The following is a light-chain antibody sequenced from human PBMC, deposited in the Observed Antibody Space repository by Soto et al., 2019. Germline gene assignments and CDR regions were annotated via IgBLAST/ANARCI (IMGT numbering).Light chain of an antibody. Sequence: EVVLTQSPATLSLSAGERASLSCRASQAVGSLIAWYQQKPGQPPRLLIYDASNRATGIPARFSGSGSGTDFVLTISSLEPEDFAVYYCHQRRSWPMTFGQGTRLEIK. J-gene: IGKJ5*01. CDR1: QAVGSL. V-gene: IGKV3-11*01. CDR2: DAS. CDR3: HQRRSWPMT.